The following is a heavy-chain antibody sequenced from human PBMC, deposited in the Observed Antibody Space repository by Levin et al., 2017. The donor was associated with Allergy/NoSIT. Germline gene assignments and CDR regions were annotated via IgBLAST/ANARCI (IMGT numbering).Heavy chain of an antibody. V-gene: IGHV1-2*02. CDR2: INPNSGGT. CDR1: GYTFTGYY. D-gene: IGHD6-13*01. CDR3: AREGVNWFDP. Sequence: ASVKVSCKASGYTFTGYYIHWVRQAPGQGLEWVGWINPNSGGTNYAQNFQGRVTMTRDTSISTAYMDLSSLRSDDTAVYYCAREGVNWFDPWGQGTLVTVSS. J-gene: IGHJ5*02.